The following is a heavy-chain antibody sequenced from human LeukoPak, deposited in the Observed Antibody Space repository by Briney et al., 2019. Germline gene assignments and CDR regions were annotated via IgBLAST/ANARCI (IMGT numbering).Heavy chain of an antibody. Sequence: GGSLRLSCAASGFTFSGFAMSWVRRTPGEGLEWVSGISGSGDNTLYADSVKGWFTISRDNSKNTLYLEMNSLRAEDTAIYYCAKMKGHPLPKYYMDVWGQGTTVTVSS. J-gene: IGHJ6*01. CDR1: GFTFSGFA. CDR3: AKMKGHPLPKYYMDV. CDR2: ISGSGDNT. D-gene: IGHD1-26*01. V-gene: IGHV3-23*01.